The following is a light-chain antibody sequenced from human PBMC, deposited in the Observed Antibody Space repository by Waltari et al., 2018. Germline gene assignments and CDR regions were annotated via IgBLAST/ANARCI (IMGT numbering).Light chain of an antibody. V-gene: IGKV3-11*01. CDR3: QQRSNWPPLT. CDR1: QSVSSF. CDR2: EAS. J-gene: IGKJ4*01. Sequence: EIVFTQSPATLSLSPGERATLSCRASQSVSSFLAWYQQKPGQAPRLLIYEASKRATGIPARFSGSGSGTDFTLTISSLEPEDFAVYYCQQRSNWPPLTFGGGTKVEIK.